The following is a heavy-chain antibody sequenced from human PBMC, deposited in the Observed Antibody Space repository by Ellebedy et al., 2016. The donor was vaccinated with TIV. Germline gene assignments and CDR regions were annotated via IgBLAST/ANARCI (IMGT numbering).Heavy chain of an antibody. D-gene: IGHD2-15*01. CDR2: ISGSGGRT. J-gene: IGHJ4*02. V-gene: IGHV3-23*01. CDR1: GLTFNIYV. CDR3: AADRYCSGGNCYWVDY. Sequence: PGGSLRLSCAASGLTFNIYVMNWVRQAPGKGLEWVSTISGSGGRTHYADSVKGRFTISRDNSKNTLYLQVNILRAEDTAVYYCAADRYCSGGNCYWVDYWGQGTLVTVSS.